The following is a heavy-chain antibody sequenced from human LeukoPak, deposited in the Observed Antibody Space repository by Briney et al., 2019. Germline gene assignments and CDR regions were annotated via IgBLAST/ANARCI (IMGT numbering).Heavy chain of an antibody. CDR1: GGSFSGYY. V-gene: IGHV4-34*01. D-gene: IGHD3-9*01. J-gene: IGHJ6*03. CDR3: ARGGTYYDILTSYYYYYYMDV. CDR2: INHSGST. Sequence: SKTLSLSCAVYGGSFSGYYWSWIRQPPGKGLEWIGEINHSGSTNYNPSLKSRVTISVDTSKNQFSLKLSSVTAADTAVYYCARGGTYYDILTSYYYYYYMDVWGKGTTVTVSS.